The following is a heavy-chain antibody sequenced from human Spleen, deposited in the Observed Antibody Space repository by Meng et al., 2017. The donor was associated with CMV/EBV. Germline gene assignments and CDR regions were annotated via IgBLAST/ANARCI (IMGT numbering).Heavy chain of an antibody. J-gene: IGHJ3*02. CDR1: GFTFSNYW. CDR2: IKQDGSER. D-gene: IGHD3-16*02. V-gene: IGHV3-7*01. Sequence: GESLKISCAVSGFTFSNYWMSWARQAPGKGLEWVANIKQDGSERYYVDSVKGRFTISRDNAKNSLYLQMNSLRAEDTAVYYCARDRYYDYVWGSYRPSDAFDIWGQGTMVTVSS. CDR3: ARDRYYDYVWGSYRPSDAFDI.